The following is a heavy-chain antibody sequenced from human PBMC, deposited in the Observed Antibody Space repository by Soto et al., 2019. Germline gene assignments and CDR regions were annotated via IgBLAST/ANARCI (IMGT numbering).Heavy chain of an antibody. CDR1: GYSFTTYG. J-gene: IGHJ6*02. CDR3: AREGPAPYYYYGMDV. V-gene: IGHV1-18*01. Sequence: QVQLVQSRGEVKKPGASVKVSCKTSGYSFTTYGISWVRQAPGQGLEWMGWISGYNGNTNYAQKLQGRVTMTTDTSTSTAYMELRSRRSDDTAVYYCAREGPAPYYYYGMDVWGQGSTVTVSS. CDR2: ISGYNGNT.